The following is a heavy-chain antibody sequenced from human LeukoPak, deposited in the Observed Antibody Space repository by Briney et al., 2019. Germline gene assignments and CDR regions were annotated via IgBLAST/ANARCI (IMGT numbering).Heavy chain of an antibody. V-gene: IGHV3-23*01. CDR2: INNSGGST. D-gene: IGHD6-13*01. Sequence: VGSLPPSCAASGFTFSSNAMSWVRQAPGKGLEWVSTINNSGGSTYYADSVKGRFTISKDNSKNTLYLQMNSLGAEDTAVYYCAKNEGTAAAGAGDAFDIGGGDTGDTVSS. CDR3: AKNEGTAAAGAGDAFDI. J-gene: IGHJ3*02. CDR1: GFTFSSNA.